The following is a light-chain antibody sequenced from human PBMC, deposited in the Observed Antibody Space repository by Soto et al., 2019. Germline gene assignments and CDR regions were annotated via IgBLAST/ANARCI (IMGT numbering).Light chain of an antibody. CDR1: QTITNN. CDR2: AAS. V-gene: IGKV1-9*01. Sequence: IHLTQTPSSLAASVGVTVTITCRASQTITNNLAWHQQKPGKPPKLLIYAASTLHSGVPSRFSGRKVGTEFTLTINSLQPEDFATYYCQQVKSYPRTFGGGTKVDIK. CDR3: QQVKSYPRT. J-gene: IGKJ4*01.